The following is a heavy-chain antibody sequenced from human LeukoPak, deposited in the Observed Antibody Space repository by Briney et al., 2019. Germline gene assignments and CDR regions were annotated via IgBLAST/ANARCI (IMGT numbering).Heavy chain of an antibody. Sequence: GGSLRLSCAASGFTVSDYYMSWIRQAPGKGLEWVSGISGSGGSTYYADSVKGRFTISRDNSKNTLYLQMNSLRAEDTAVYYCAKGLSWLAEQYFQHWGQGTLVTVSS. CDR1: GFTVSDYY. V-gene: IGHV3-23*01. D-gene: IGHD6-19*01. J-gene: IGHJ1*01. CDR3: AKGLSWLAEQYFQH. CDR2: ISGSGGST.